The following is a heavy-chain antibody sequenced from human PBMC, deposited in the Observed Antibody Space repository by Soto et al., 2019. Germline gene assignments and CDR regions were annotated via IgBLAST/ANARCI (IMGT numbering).Heavy chain of an antibody. J-gene: IGHJ4*02. D-gene: IGHD3-10*01. CDR2: IKGDGIST. Sequence: EVQVVESGGGLVQSGGSLRLSCAASGFTFSSYWMHWVRQAPGKGLVWVSRIKGDGISTNYADSVKGRFTISRDNAKDTVFLQMNGLSADDTAVYYCARGAMGNYYNDYWGQGTLVTVSS. CDR1: GFTFSSYW. V-gene: IGHV3-74*01. CDR3: ARGAMGNYYNDY.